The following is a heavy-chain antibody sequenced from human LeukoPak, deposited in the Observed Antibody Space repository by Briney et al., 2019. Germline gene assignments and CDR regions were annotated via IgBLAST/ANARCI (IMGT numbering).Heavy chain of an antibody. CDR3: ATLGGSYYYDSSGYYHC. J-gene: IGHJ4*02. Sequence: GGSLGLSCAASGFTFSSYAMSWVRQAPGKGLEWVSAISGSGGSTYYADSVKGRFTISRDNSKNTLYLQMNSLRAEDTAVYYCATLGGSYYYDSSGYYHCWGQGTLVTVSS. V-gene: IGHV3-23*01. D-gene: IGHD3-22*01. CDR2: ISGSGGST. CDR1: GFTFSSYA.